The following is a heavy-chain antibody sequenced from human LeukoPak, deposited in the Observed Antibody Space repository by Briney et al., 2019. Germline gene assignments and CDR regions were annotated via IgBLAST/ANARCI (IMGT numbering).Heavy chain of an antibody. CDR3: ARDLFRGYSGYDYISPGDY. J-gene: IGHJ4*02. V-gene: IGHV1-18*01. CDR2: ISAYNGNT. Sequence: ASVKVSCKASGYTLTSYGISWVRQAPGQGLEWMGWISAYNGNTNYAQKLQGRVTMTTDTSTSTAYMELRSLRSDDTAVYYCARDLFRGYSGYDYISPGDYWGQGTLVTVSS. CDR1: GYTLTSYG. D-gene: IGHD5-12*01.